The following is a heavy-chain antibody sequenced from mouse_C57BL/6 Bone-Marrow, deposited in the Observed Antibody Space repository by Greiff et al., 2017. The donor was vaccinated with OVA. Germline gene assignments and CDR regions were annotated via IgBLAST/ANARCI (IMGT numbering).Heavy chain of an antibody. CDR2: IYPGSGST. V-gene: IGHV1-55*01. Sequence: QVQLQQPGAELVKPGASVKMSCKASGYTFTSYWITWVKQRPGQGLEWIGDIYPGSGSTNYTEKFKSKATRTVDTSSSTAYMPLSSLTSEDSAVYYCARDYGSSYEDDWGQGTTLTVSS. J-gene: IGHJ2*01. CDR3: ARDYGSSYEDD. D-gene: IGHD1-1*01. CDR1: GYTFTSYW.